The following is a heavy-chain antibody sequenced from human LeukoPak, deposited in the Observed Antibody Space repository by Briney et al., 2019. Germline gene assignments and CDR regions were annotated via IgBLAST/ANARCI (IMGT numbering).Heavy chain of an antibody. CDR1: GFTFSSYA. J-gene: IGHJ1*01. D-gene: IGHD6-13*01. CDR3: AKGPRSSSWYGYFQH. Sequence: PGGSLRLSCAASGFTFSSYAMSWVRQAPGKGLEWVSAISGGDGSTYYADSVKGRFTISRDNSKNTLYLQMNSLRAEDTAVYYCAKGPRSSSWYGYFQHWGQGTLVTVSS. CDR2: ISGGDGST. V-gene: IGHV3-23*01.